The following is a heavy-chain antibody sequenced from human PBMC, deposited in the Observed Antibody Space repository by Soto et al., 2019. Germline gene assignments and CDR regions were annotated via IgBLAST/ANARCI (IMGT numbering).Heavy chain of an antibody. D-gene: IGHD6-13*01. V-gene: IGHV3-33*01. Sequence: PGGSLRLSCAASGFTFSSYGMHWVRQAPGKGLEWVAVIWYDGSNKYYADSVKGRFTISRDNSKNTLYLQMNSLRAEDTAVYYCARTYPTEQLLDYWGQGTLVTVSS. J-gene: IGHJ4*02. CDR3: ARTYPTEQLLDY. CDR1: GFTFSSYG. CDR2: IWYDGSNK.